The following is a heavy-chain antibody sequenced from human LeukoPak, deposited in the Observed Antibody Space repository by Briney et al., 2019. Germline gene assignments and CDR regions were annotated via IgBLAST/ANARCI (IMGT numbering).Heavy chain of an antibody. V-gene: IGHV4-59*01. CDR2: VYYSGST. CDR3: ARGTAQTVNTYAFDM. J-gene: IGHJ3*02. CDR1: GGSISSYY. D-gene: IGHD4-17*01. Sequence: ASETLSLTCTVSGGSISSYYWSWIRQPPGKGLDWIGYVYYSGSTNYNPSLKSRVIISVDTSKNLFFLNLISVTAADTAVYYCARGTAQTVNTYAFDMSGQGTMVSVSS.